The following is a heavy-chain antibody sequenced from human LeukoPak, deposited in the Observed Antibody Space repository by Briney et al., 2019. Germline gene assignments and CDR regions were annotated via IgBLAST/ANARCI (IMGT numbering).Heavy chain of an antibody. Sequence: ASVKVSCTASGYTFTSYGISWVRQAPGQGLEWVGWISAYNGNTNYAQKLQGRVTMTTDTSTSTAYMELRSLRSDDTAVYYCARDLRGALNWFDPWGQGTLVTVSS. J-gene: IGHJ5*02. CDR1: GYTFTSYG. CDR3: ARDLRGALNWFDP. CDR2: ISAYNGNT. V-gene: IGHV1-18*01. D-gene: IGHD3-10*01.